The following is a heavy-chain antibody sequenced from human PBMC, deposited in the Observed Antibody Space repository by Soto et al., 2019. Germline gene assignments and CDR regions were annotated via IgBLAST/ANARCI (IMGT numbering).Heavy chain of an antibody. CDR2: IKQDGSEK. J-gene: IGHJ6*03. CDR3: ARAVEVRGRYYHYFYYMDV. D-gene: IGHD3-10*01. CDR1: GFTFSSNW. V-gene: IGHV3-7*01. Sequence: EVQLVESGGGLVQPGGSLRLSCTASGFTFSSNWMSWVRQAPGKGLEWVANIKQDGSEKYYVDSVKGRFTISRDNAKNSLYLQMNSLRAEDTAVYYCARAVEVRGRYYHYFYYMDVWGKGTTVTVSS.